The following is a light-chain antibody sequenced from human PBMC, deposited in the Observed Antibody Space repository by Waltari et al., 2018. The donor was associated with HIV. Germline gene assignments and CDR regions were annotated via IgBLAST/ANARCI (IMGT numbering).Light chain of an antibody. J-gene: IGLJ2*01. CDR3: QSYDSSLSGSV. CDR1: NSNIGAAYA. V-gene: IGLV1-40*01. CDR2: GNN. Sequence: QSVLTQPPSVSGAPGQRVTISCTGSNSNIGAAYAVHWFQQRPGTAPKLVNYGNNNRPSGVPDRFSGSKSGTSAALAISGLQAEDEADYYCQSYDSSLSGSVFGGGTKLTVL.